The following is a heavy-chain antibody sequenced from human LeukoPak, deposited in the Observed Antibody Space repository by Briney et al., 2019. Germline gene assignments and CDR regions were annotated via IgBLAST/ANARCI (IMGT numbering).Heavy chain of an antibody. D-gene: IGHD5-12*01. CDR3: ATLGGYSGYDPVAFDY. CDR2: FDPEDGET. Sequence: ASEKVSCKVSGYTLTELSMHWVRQAPGKGLEWMGGFDPEDGETIYAQKFQGRVTMTEDTSTDTAYMELSSLRSEDTAVYYCATLGGYSGYDPVAFDYWGQGTLVTVSS. CDR1: GYTLTELS. J-gene: IGHJ4*02. V-gene: IGHV1-24*01.